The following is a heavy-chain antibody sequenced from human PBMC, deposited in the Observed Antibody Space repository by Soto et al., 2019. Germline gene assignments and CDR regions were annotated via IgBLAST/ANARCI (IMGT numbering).Heavy chain of an antibody. CDR1: GFTFSSYW. V-gene: IGHV3-7*01. CDR2: IKQDGSEK. CDR3: ARDLGRGTGTTFP. D-gene: IGHD1-7*01. Sequence: PGGSLRLSCAAXGFTFSSYWMSWVRQAPGKGLEWVANIKQDGSEKYYVDSVKGRFTISRDNAKNSLYLQMNSLRAEDTAVYYCARDLGRGTGTTFPWGQGTLVTVSS. J-gene: IGHJ5*02.